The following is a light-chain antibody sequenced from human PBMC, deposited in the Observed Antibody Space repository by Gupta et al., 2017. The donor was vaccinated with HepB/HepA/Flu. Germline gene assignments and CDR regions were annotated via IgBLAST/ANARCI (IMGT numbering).Light chain of an antibody. V-gene: IGLV1-51*02. CDR2: ENN. J-gene: IGLJ2*01. CDR3: DTWDSSLSAVV. Sequence: QSVLTQPPSVSAAPGQKVTISCSGSSSNIGNNYVSWYQQLPGTAPKLLIYENNKRPSGIPDRFSGSKSGTSATLGIIGLQTGDEADYYCDTWDSSLSAVVFGGGTKLTVL. CDR1: SSNIGNNY.